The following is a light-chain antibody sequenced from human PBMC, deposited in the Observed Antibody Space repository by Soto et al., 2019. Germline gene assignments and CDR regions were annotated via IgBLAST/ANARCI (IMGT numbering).Light chain of an antibody. V-gene: IGKV1-5*03. CDR1: QSISYW. CDR3: QQNNNYWT. Sequence: DIQMTQSRSTLSASVGDRVTITCRASQSISYWLAWYQQKPGKAPNLLIYKASSLESGVPSRFSGSGSGTEFTLTISSLQPDDFATYYCQQNNNYWTFGQGTKVEIK. J-gene: IGKJ1*01. CDR2: KAS.